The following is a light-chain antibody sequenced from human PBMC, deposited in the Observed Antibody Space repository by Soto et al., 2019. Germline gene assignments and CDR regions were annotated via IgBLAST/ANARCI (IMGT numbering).Light chain of an antibody. CDR2: DAF. Sequence: EIVLTPSPGTLSLSPVERSILSCMASQSVSSNYLAWYRQRPGQAPRLIINDAFNRATGIPARFSGSGSGTDFTLTMSGLEPEDFAVYYCQHRFSWPPAFGQGKRLEIK. CDR1: QSVSSNY. V-gene: IGKV3D-20*02. J-gene: IGKJ5*01. CDR3: QHRFSWPPA.